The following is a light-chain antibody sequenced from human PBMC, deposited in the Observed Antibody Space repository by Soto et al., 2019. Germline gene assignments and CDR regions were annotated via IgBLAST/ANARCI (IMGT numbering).Light chain of an antibody. CDR1: SSDIGRYNY. J-gene: IGLJ1*01. CDR3: CSYAGTDTYV. Sequence: QSVLTRPASVSGSPGQSITISCTGTSSDIGRYNYVSWYQQHPGKAPKLIIYEVSNRPSGVSNRFSASKSGNTASLTISGLQADDEADYYCCSYAGTDTYVLGPGTNVNVL. V-gene: IGLV2-14*03. CDR2: EVS.